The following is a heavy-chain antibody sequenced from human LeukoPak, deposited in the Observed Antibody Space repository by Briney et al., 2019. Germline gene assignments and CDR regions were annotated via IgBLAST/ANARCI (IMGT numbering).Heavy chain of an antibody. V-gene: IGHV4-59*01. D-gene: IGHD1-26*01. J-gene: IGHJ3*02. CDR1: GGSISSYY. CDR3: ARYIVSYPHDAFDI. CDR2: IYYSGST. Sequence: AETLSLTCTVSGGSISSYYWSWIRQPPGKGLEWIGYIYYSGSTSYNPSLKSRVTISVDTSKKQFSLKLSSVTAADTAFYYCARYIVSYPHDAFDIWGQGTMVTVSS.